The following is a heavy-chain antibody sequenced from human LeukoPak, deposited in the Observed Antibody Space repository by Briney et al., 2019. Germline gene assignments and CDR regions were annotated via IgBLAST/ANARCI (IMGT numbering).Heavy chain of an antibody. D-gene: IGHD6-13*01. CDR3: AREGSSSWYWAPYYYYMDV. J-gene: IGHJ6*03. V-gene: IGHV3-30*02. CDR1: GFTFSSYG. Sequence: GGSLRLSCAASGFTFSSYGMHWVRQAPGKGLEWVAFIRYDGSNKYYADSVKGRFTISRDNAKNSLYLQMNSLRAEDTAVYYCAREGSSSWYWAPYYYYMDVWGKGTTVTVSS. CDR2: IRYDGSNK.